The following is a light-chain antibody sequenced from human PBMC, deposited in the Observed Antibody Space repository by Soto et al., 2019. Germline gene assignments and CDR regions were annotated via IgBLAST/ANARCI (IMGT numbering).Light chain of an antibody. CDR2: DAS. Sequence: EIVLTQSPATLSLSPGERATLSCSASQSVSSYLAWYQQKPGQAPRLLIYDASNRATGIPARFSGSGSGTDFTLNISSLEPEDCAVYYCQQRSNWPPAFGPGTKGDMK. V-gene: IGKV3-11*01. CDR1: QSVSSY. J-gene: IGKJ3*01. CDR3: QQRSNWPPA.